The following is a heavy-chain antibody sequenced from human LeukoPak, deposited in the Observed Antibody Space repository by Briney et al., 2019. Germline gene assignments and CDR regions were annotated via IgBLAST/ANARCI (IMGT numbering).Heavy chain of an antibody. V-gene: IGHV4-59*01. Sequence: SETLSLTCTVSGGSISSYYWSWIRQPPGKGLAWIGYIYYSGSTNYNPSLKSRVTISVDTSKNQFSLKLSSVTAADTAVYYCARAPYSSSWFWVDAFDIWGQGTMVTVSS. CDR2: IYYSGST. D-gene: IGHD6-13*01. J-gene: IGHJ3*02. CDR3: ARAPYSSSWFWVDAFDI. CDR1: GGSISSYY.